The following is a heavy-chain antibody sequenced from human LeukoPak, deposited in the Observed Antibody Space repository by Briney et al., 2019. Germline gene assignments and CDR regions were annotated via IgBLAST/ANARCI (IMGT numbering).Heavy chain of an antibody. Sequence: ASVTVSCKASAYTFTGYYIHWVRQAPGQGLEWMGLINPNSGNTNNSQRFQGGVTMTRDTSISTAYMELSRLRPADTAVDDRARDAYNWNYFLRGPPFDYWGQGTLVTVSS. CDR2: INPNSGNT. V-gene: IGHV1-2*02. D-gene: IGHD1-7*01. CDR3: ARDAYNWNYFLRGPPFDY. J-gene: IGHJ4*02. CDR1: AYTFTGYY.